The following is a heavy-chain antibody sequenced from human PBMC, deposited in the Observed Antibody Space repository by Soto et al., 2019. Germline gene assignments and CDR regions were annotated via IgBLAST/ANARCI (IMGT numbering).Heavy chain of an antibody. CDR2: ISYDGSNK. Sequence: GGSLRLSCAASGFTFSSYAMHWVRQAPGKGLEWVAVISYDGSNKYYADSVKGRFTISRDNSKNTLYLQMNSLRAEDTAVYYCARDSVVVVVVPAAQPQYYYYGMDVWGQGTTVTVSS. CDR3: ARDSVVVVVVPAAQPQYYYYGMDV. D-gene: IGHD2-2*01. CDR1: GFTFSSYA. V-gene: IGHV3-30-3*01. J-gene: IGHJ6*02.